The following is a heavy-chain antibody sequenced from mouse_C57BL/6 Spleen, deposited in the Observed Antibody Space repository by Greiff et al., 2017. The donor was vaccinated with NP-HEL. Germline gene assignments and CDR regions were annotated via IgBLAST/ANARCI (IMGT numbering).Heavy chain of an antibody. D-gene: IGHD1-1*01. CDR2: IDPSDSYT. Sequence: QVQLQQPGAELVMPGASVKLSCKASGYTFTSYWMHWVKQRPGQGLEWIGEIDPSDSYTNYNQKFKGKSTLTVDKSSSTAYMQLSSLTSEDSAVYYCARYYYGSSYENYAMDYWGQGTLVTVSA. CDR1: GYTFTSYW. V-gene: IGHV1-69*01. CDR3: ARYYYGSSYENYAMDY. J-gene: IGHJ3*01.